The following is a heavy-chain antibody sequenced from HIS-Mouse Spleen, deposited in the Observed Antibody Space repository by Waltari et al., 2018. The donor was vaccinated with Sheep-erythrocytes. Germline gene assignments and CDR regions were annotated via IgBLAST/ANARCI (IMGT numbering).Heavy chain of an antibody. J-gene: IGHJ3*02. CDR3: ARDSSSSNAFDI. CDR1: GFPFGSYS. CDR2: ISSSSSYI. V-gene: IGHV3-21*01. Sequence: EVQLVESGGGLVKPGGSLGVPCAASGFPFGSYSMNWVRQAPGKGLEWVSSISSSSSYIYYADSVKGRFTISRDNAKNSLYLQMNSLRAEDTAVYYCARDSSSSNAFDIWGQGTMVTVSS. D-gene: IGHD6-6*01.